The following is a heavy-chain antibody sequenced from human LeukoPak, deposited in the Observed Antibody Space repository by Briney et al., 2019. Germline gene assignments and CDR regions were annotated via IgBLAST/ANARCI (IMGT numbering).Heavy chain of an antibody. CDR2: ISSSGSTI. V-gene: IGHV3-48*03. CDR3: ARESELRGRFDP. J-gene: IGHJ5*02. CDR1: GFTFSSYE. D-gene: IGHD1-26*01. Sequence: GGSLRLSCAASGFTFSSYEMNWVRQAPGKGLEWVSYISSSGSTIYYADSVKGRFTISRDNAKNSLYLQMNSLRAEDTAVYYCARESELRGRFDPWGQGTLVTVSS.